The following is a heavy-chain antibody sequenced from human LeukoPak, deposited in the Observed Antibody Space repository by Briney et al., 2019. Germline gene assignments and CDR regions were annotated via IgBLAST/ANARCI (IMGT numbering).Heavy chain of an antibody. D-gene: IGHD6-19*01. V-gene: IGHV3-23*01. J-gene: IGHJ5*02. CDR2: IEASGGAT. Sequence: GESLRLSCAASGFTYSGYAMYWVRQATGKGLEWVSSIEASGGATYYADSVKGRFTISRDNSKNTFYLQMNSLRAEDTALYYCAKGSGIGWYGLFAPWGQGTLVTVSS. CDR3: AKGSGIGWYGLFAP. CDR1: GFTYSGYA.